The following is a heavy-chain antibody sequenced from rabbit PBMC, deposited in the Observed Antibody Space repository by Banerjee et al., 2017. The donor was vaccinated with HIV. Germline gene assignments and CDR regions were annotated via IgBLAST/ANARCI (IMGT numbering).Heavy chain of an antibody. J-gene: IGHJ4*01. Sequence: QSLEESGGDLVKPGASLTLTCKASGIDFSTYYYMCWVRQAPGKGLEWIGCIYSGSGSTDYASWAKGRFTISKTSSTTVTLQMTSLTAADTATYFCARGSDGRYFNFWGPGTLVTVS. D-gene: IGHD2-1*01. CDR2: IYSGSGST. CDR1: GIDFSTYYY. V-gene: IGHV1S40*01. CDR3: ARGSDGRYFNF.